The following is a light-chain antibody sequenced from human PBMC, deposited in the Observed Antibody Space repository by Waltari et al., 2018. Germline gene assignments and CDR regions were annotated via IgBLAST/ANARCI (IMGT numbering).Light chain of an antibody. Sequence: QSALTQPPSASGSPGQSVTISCTGTSSDVGGYNYVSWYQQYPGKAHKLLIYEVSKRPSGVAGRFAGSKSGNTASLTVAGVQAEDEADYYCSSYAGSNSAFVFGTGTKVTVL. CDR3: SSYAGSNSAFV. V-gene: IGLV2-8*01. CDR2: EVS. J-gene: IGLJ1*01. CDR1: SSDVGGYNY.